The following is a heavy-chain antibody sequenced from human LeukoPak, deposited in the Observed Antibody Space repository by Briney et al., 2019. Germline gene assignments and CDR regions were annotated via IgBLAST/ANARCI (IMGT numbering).Heavy chain of an antibody. CDR1: GFTVSSNY. CDR2: IKQDGNEK. CDR3: ARGLGYSHGPFDY. Sequence: GGSLRLSCAASGFTVSSNYMSWVRQAPGKGLEWVANIKQDGNEKYYVDSVKGRFTISRDNAKNSLYLQMNSLRAEDTAVYYCARGLGYSHGPFDYWGQGTLVTVSS. D-gene: IGHD5-18*01. J-gene: IGHJ4*02. V-gene: IGHV3-7*01.